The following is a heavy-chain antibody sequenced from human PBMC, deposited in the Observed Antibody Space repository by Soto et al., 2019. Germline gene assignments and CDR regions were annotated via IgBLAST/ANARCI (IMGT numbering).Heavy chain of an antibody. CDR1: GFTFSSYE. J-gene: IGHJ4*02. D-gene: IGHD6-19*01. CDR3: ARDRGIAVAGTDY. CDR2: ISSSGSTI. V-gene: IGHV3-48*03. Sequence: EVHLVESGGGLVQPGGSLRLSCAASGFTFSSYEMNWVRQAPGKGLEWVSYISSSGSTIYYADSVKGRFTISRDNAKNSLYLQMNSLRAEDTDVYYCARDRGIAVAGTDYWGQGTLVTVAS.